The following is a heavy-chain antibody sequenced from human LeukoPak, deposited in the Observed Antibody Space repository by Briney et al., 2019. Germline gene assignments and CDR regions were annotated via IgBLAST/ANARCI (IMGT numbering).Heavy chain of an antibody. CDR1: GFTFDDYA. D-gene: IGHD3-3*01. CDR3: AKAIDDFWSGLDY. CDR2: INWNGGTI. Sequence: SLRLSCAASGFTFDDYAMHWVRQAPGKGLEWVSGINWNGGTIGYADSVKGRFSISRDNARNSLYLQMNSLRAEDMALYYCAKAIDDFWSGLDYWGQGTLVAVSS. V-gene: IGHV3-9*03. J-gene: IGHJ4*02.